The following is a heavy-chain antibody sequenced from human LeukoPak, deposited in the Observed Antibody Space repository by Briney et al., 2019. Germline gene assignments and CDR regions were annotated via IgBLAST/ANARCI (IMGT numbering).Heavy chain of an antibody. Sequence: GGSLRLSCAASGFTVSSNYMSWVRQAPGKGLEWVSVIYSGGSTYYADSVKGRFTISRDNSKNTLYLQMNSLRAEDTAAYYCARNHRGWETPYYFDYWGQGTLVTVSS. CDR3: ARNHRGWETPYYFDY. CDR2: IYSGGST. D-gene: IGHD1-26*01. CDR1: GFTVSSNY. J-gene: IGHJ4*02. V-gene: IGHV3-53*01.